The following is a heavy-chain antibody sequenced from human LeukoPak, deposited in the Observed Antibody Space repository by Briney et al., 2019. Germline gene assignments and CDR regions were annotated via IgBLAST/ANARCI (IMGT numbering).Heavy chain of an antibody. CDR3: ASRKGGSTSPYFQH. Sequence: ASVKVSCKASGYTFTSYAMNWVRQAPGQGLEWMGWINTNTGNPTYAQGFTGRFVFSLDTSVSTAYLQISSLKAENTAVYYCASRKGGSTSPYFQHWGQGTLVTVSS. CDR1: GYTFTSYA. D-gene: IGHD6-13*01. V-gene: IGHV7-4-1*02. J-gene: IGHJ1*01. CDR2: INTNTGNP.